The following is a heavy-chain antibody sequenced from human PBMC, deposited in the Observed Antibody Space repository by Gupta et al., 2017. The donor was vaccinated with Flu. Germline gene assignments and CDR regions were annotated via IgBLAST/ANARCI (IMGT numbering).Heavy chain of an antibody. D-gene: IGHD3-22*01. Sequence: MHGVRQAPGKGLEGVAMIWFDGSNKYYADAVRGRVTIFRDNAKNTVYRQMDSLRAEETDVKYCARQNLGTVDSSGWDACDIWGQGTRATVSS. CDR3: ARQNLGTVDSSGWDACDI. J-gene: IGHJ3*02. V-gene: IGHV3-33*01. CDR2: IWFDGSNK.